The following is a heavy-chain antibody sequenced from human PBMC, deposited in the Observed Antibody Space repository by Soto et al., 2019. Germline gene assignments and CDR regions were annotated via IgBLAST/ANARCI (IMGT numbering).Heavy chain of an antibody. CDR3: VKNRGSWYGPSDY. J-gene: IGHJ4*02. D-gene: IGHD6-13*01. V-gene: IGHV3-64D*06. CDR1: GFTFSSSA. Sequence: EVQLVESGGGLVQPGGSLRRSCSASGFTFSSSAMHWVRQAPGKGLEYVSGISRNGGSTYYGDSVKGRFTISRDNSKNTLYLQMSRLRGEDTAVDYCVKNRGSWYGPSDYWGQGTLVTVSS. CDR2: ISRNGGST.